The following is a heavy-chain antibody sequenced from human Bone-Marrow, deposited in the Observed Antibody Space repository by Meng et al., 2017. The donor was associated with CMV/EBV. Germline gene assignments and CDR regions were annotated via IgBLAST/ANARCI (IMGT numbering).Heavy chain of an antibody. CDR1: GFIFGDYL. CDR2: IRKNGYGGTT. D-gene: IGHD2-2*01. Sequence: GGSLRLSCTASGFIFGDYLMGWVRQAPGKGPEWAGVIRKNGYGGTTEYAASVKGRFTISRDDSKSIAYLQMNSLKIEDTAVYYCTRGGTSAMRDGMDVWGQGPTVTVSS. J-gene: IGHJ6*01. CDR3: TRGGTSAMRDGMDV. V-gene: IGHV3-49*04.